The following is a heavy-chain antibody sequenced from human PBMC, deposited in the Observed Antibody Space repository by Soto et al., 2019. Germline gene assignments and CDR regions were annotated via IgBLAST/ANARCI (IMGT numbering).Heavy chain of an antibody. Sequence: QVQLQESGPGLLKPSQTLSLTCTVSGGSISSGGYYWSCIRQHPGTGLEWIGYICYSGSTYYNPSLKSRVTISVDTSKNQFSLKLSSVTAADTAVYYCARLRGSGRGNWFDPWGQGTLVTVSS. CDR1: GGSISSGGYY. J-gene: IGHJ5*02. CDR2: ICYSGST. D-gene: IGHD2-15*01. V-gene: IGHV4-31*03. CDR3: ARLRGSGRGNWFDP.